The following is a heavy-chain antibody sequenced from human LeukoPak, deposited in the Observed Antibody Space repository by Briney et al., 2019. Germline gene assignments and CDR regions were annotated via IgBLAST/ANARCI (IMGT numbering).Heavy chain of an antibody. J-gene: IGHJ4*02. CDR2: INHSGST. CDR1: GGSFSGYY. D-gene: IGHD6-19*01. Sequence: SETLSLTCAVYGGSFSGYYWSWIRQPPGKGLEWIGEINHSGSTNYNPSLKSRVTISVDTSRNQFSLKLSSVTAADTAVYYCARGRVSSGWYRDYWGQGTLVTVSS. V-gene: IGHV4-34*01. CDR3: ARGRVSSGWYRDY.